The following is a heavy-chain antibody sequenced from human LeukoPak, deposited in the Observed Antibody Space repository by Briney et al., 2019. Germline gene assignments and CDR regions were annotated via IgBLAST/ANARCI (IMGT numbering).Heavy chain of an antibody. Sequence: SETLSLTCAVYGGSFSGYYWSWIRQPPGKGLEWIGEINHSGSTNYNPSLKSRVTISVDTSKNQFSLKLSSVTAADTAVYYCAGLDTAIPFDIWGQGTMVTVSS. J-gene: IGHJ3*02. CDR2: INHSGST. CDR3: AGLDTAIPFDI. CDR1: GGSFSGYY. D-gene: IGHD5-18*01. V-gene: IGHV4-34*01.